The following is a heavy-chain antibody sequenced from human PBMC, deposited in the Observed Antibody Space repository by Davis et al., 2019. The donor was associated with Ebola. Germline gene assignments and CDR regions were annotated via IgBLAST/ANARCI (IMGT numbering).Heavy chain of an antibody. CDR2: RYYDGSS. J-gene: IGHJ4*02. V-gene: IGHV4-59*02. D-gene: IGHD3-3*01. Sequence: ESLKISCAASGFTVSSHHMSWIRQVSGKGLEWIGYRYYDGSSNHNPALHGRVTVSIDTSKNQFTLELTSVTSADTAMYYCARGGMGKYDSYVPAFDHWGPGTPVTVSS. CDR3: ARGGMGKYDSYVPAFDH. CDR1: GFTVSSHH.